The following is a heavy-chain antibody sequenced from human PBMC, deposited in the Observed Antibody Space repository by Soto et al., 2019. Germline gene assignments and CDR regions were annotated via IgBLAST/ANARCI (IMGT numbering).Heavy chain of an antibody. CDR2: INQDGRER. CDR3: ARRGGLLSSRITCSYPYYCGVDV. CDR1: GFTFSTYW. D-gene: IGHD1-26*01. V-gene: IGHV3-7*03. J-gene: IGHJ6*02. Sequence: EVQLVESGGGLVQPGGSLRLSCAASGFTFSTYWMSWVRRAPGKGLEWVANINQDGRERYYVDSVKGRFTISRDNAKNSLYLQMHSLRVDDTAVYYCARRGGLLSSRITCSYPYYCGVDVWGQGTTVTVSS.